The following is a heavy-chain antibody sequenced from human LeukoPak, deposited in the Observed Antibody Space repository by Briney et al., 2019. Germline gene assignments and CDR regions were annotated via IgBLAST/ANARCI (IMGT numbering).Heavy chain of an antibody. CDR1: GGSISNYY. D-gene: IGHD1-7*01. J-gene: IGHJ3*02. CDR3: ARENYQGAFDI. CDR2: IYHSGST. V-gene: IGHV4-4*07. Sequence: SETLSLTCSVSGGSISNYYWSWIRQPAGKGLEWIGSIYHSGSTYYNPSLKSRLTISLDTSKSHFSLNLSSVTAADTAVYYCARENYQGAFDIWGQGTMVTVSS.